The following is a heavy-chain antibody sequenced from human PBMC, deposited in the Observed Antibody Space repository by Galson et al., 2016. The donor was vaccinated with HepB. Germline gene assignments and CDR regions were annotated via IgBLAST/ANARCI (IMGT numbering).Heavy chain of an antibody. J-gene: IGHJ6*02. CDR1: GGPFSGY. CDR2: INQSGTST. CDR3: ARELGLRGIRMDV. V-gene: IGHV4-34*01. Sequence: SETLSLTCAVSGGPFSGYWSWLRQPPGKGLEWIGEINQSGTSTTYNPSLVPRVTISVDTSKSQFSLNLKSVTAADTAVYYCARELGLRGIRMDVWGQGTTVTVSS. D-gene: IGHD3-10*01.